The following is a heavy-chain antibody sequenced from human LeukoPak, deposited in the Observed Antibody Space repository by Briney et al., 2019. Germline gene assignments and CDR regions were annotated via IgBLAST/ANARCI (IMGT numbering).Heavy chain of an antibody. V-gene: IGHV3-11*01. CDR3: ASEHSGYGTDYFDY. CDR1: GFTFSDYY. D-gene: IGHD5-12*01. Sequence: GGSLRLSCTASGFTFSDYYMSWIRQAPGKGLEWVSYISSSGSTIYYADSVKGRFAISRDNAKNSLYLQMNSLRAEDTAVYYCASEHSGYGTDYFDYWGQGTLVTVSS. CDR2: ISSSGSTI. J-gene: IGHJ4*02.